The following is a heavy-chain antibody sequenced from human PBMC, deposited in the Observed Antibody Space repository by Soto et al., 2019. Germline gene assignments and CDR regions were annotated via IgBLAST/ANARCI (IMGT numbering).Heavy chain of an antibody. J-gene: IGHJ4*02. V-gene: IGHV3-74*01. Sequence: EVQLVESGGGLVQPGGSLRLSCAASGFTFSTYWMHWVRQAPGKGLVWVSRIKNDGSGTYYVDSVEGRFTISRDNAKNPLYLQMNSLRADDTAVYYCVRASVDYSAGNGYLGRHWGQGTLVTVSS. D-gene: IGHD5-18*01. CDR3: VRASVDYSAGNGYLGRH. CDR1: GFTFSTYW. CDR2: IKNDGSGT.